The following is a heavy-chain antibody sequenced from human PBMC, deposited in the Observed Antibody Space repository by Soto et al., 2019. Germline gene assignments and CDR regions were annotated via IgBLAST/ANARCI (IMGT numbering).Heavy chain of an antibody. D-gene: IGHD6-13*01. CDR3: AREGIAAAGNVAFDI. CDR2: IYYSGST. J-gene: IGHJ3*02. V-gene: IGHV4-30-4*01. CDR1: GGSISSGDYY. Sequence: QVQLQESGPGLVKPSQTLSLTCTVSGGSISSGDYYWSWIRQPPGKGLEWIGYIYYSGSTYYNPSLKSRVTISVDTSKNQFSLKLSSVTAADMAVYYCAREGIAAAGNVAFDIWGQGTMVTVSS.